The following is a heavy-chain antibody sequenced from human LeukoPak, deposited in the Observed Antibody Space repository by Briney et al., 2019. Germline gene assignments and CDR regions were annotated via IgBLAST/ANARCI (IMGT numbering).Heavy chain of an antibody. CDR2: ISAYNGNT. CDR1: GYTFTSYY. V-gene: IGHV1-18*04. J-gene: IGHJ4*02. D-gene: IGHD2-15*01. CDR3: ARIKASRYCSGGSCIGPIDY. Sequence: ASVKVSCKASGYTFTSYYLHWVRQAPGQGLEWMGWISAYNGNTNYAQKLQGRVTMTTDTSTSTAYMELRSLRSDDTAVYYCARIKASRYCSGGSCIGPIDYWGQGTLVTVSS.